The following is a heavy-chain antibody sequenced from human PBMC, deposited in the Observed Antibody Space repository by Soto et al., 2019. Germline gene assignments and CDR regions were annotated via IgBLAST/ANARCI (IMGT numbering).Heavy chain of an antibody. J-gene: IGHJ4*02. CDR1: GGSISSGGYS. Sequence: TSETLSLTCAVSGGSISSGGYSWSWIRQPPGKGLEWIGYIYHSGSTYYNPSLKSRVTISVDRSKNQFSLKLSSVTAADTAVYYCAKAISGYNAPLDYWGQGTRVTVSS. CDR3: AKAISGYNAPLDY. V-gene: IGHV4-30-2*01. D-gene: IGHD1-20*01. CDR2: IYHSGST.